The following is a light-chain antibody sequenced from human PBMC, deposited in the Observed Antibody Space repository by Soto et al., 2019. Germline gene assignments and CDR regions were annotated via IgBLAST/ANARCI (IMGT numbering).Light chain of an antibody. V-gene: IGKV1-12*01. J-gene: IGKJ3*01. Sequence: DIQMTQSPSFVSASVGDGVTITCRASQGISNWLAWYQQKPGKAPKLLIYATSNLQGGVPSRSSGSGSGTDFTLTIGSLQPEDSATYYCQQSSSFPLTFGPGTKVDIK. CDR3: QQSSSFPLT. CDR2: ATS. CDR1: QGISNW.